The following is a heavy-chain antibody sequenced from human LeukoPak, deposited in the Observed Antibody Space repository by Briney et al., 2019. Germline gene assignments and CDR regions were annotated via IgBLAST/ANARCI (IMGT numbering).Heavy chain of an antibody. Sequence: SETLSLTCTVSGGSISSYYWSWIRQPPGKGLEWIGYIYYSGSTNYKPSLKSRVTISVDTSKNQFSLKLSSVTAADTAVYYCARRRAVGAKRFMGWFDPWGQGTLVTVSS. CDR3: ARRRAVGAKRFMGWFDP. J-gene: IGHJ5*02. D-gene: IGHD1-26*01. V-gene: IGHV4-59*12. CDR1: GGSISSYY. CDR2: IYYSGST.